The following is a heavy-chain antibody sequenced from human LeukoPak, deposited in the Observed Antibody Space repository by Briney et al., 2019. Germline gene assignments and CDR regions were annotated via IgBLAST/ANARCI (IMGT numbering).Heavy chain of an antibody. CDR2: ISYDGSNK. CDR1: GFTFSSYA. CDR3: ARAQDFWSGYTDY. J-gene: IGHJ4*02. V-gene: IGHV3-30-3*01. Sequence: GGSLRLSCAASGFTFSSYAMHWVRQAPGKGLEWVAVISYDGSNKYYADSVKGRFTISRDNSKNTLYLQMNSPRAEDTAVYYCARAQDFWSGYTDYWGQGTLVTVSS. D-gene: IGHD3-3*01.